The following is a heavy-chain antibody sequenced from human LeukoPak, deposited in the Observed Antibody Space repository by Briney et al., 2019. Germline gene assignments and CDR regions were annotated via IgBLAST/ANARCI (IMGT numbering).Heavy chain of an antibody. V-gene: IGHV3-23*01. Sequence: GGSLRLSCAASGFTFSSYAMSWVRQAPGKGLEWVSAISGSGGSTYYADSVKGRFTISRDNSKNTLYLQMNSLRAEDTAVYYCAKYNYDFWSGYSLFDYWGQGTLVTVSS. D-gene: IGHD3-3*01. CDR3: AKYNYDFWSGYSLFDY. CDR1: GFTFSSYA. J-gene: IGHJ4*02. CDR2: ISGSGGST.